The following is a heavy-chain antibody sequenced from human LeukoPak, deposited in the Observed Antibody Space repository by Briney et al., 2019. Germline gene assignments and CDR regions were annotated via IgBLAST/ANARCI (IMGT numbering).Heavy chain of an antibody. D-gene: IGHD1-1*01. Sequence: PGGSLRLSCAASGFPFSIYAMSWVRQAPGKGLEWVSAIRSSGDTTYYADSVKGRFTISRDNSRNTLYLQMNSLRAEDTAVYYCANFRAAQVERRSDWFDPWGQGTLVTVYS. CDR2: IRSSGDTT. J-gene: IGHJ5*02. CDR3: ANFRAAQVERRSDWFDP. CDR1: GFPFSIYA. V-gene: IGHV3-23*01.